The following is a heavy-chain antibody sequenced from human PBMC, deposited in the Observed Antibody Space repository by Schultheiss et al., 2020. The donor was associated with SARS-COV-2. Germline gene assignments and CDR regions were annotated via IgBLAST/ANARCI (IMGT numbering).Heavy chain of an antibody. CDR2: ISSSGSTI. CDR3: ARDRAAAAVTYWFDP. D-gene: IGHD6-13*01. Sequence: GGSLRLSCAASGFTFSDYYMSWIRQAPGKGLEWVSYISSSGSTIYYADSVKGRFTISRDNAKNSLYLQMNSLRAEDTAVYYCARDRAAAAVTYWFDPWGQGTLVTVSS. V-gene: IGHV3-11*01. J-gene: IGHJ5*02. CDR1: GFTFSDYY.